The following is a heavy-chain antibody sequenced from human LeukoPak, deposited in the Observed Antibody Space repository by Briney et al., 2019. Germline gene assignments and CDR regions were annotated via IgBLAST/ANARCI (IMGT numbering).Heavy chain of an antibody. D-gene: IGHD3-9*01. J-gene: IGHJ6*03. CDR3: ARGRYYDILTGYPPKYYYYYMDV. Sequence: SQTLSLTCTVSGGSISSGTYYWSWIRQPAGKGLEWIGRIDTSGRANYNPSLKSRVTISVDRSKNQFSLKLSSVTAADTAVYYCARGRYYDILTGYPPKYYYYYMDVWGKGTTVTVSS. V-gene: IGHV4-61*02. CDR2: IDTSGRA. CDR1: GGSISSGTYY.